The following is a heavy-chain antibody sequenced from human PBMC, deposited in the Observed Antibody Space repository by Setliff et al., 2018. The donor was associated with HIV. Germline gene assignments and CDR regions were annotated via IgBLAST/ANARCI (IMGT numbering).Heavy chain of an antibody. CDR3: AREALVSSYYFDY. CDR1: GVTFSRYW. Sequence: GGSLRLSCAASGVTFSRYWMSWVRQAPGKGLEWVANIKQDGSEKYYVDSVKGRFTISRDNAKNSLYLQMNGLRAEDTAVYYCAREALVSSYYFDYWGQGTLVTVSS. CDR2: IKQDGSEK. V-gene: IGHV3-7*01. D-gene: IGHD6-6*01. J-gene: IGHJ4*02.